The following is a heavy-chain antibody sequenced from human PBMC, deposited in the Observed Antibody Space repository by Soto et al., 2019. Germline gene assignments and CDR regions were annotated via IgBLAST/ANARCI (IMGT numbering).Heavy chain of an antibody. CDR1: GYTFTSYG. V-gene: IGHV1-18*04. CDR3: ASYPRRKACSSTSCAPGYYYYGMDV. D-gene: IGHD2-2*01. CDR2: ISAYNGNT. J-gene: IGHJ6*02. Sequence: ASVKVSCKASGYTFTSYGISWVRQAPGQGLEWMGWISAYNGNTNYAQKLQGRVTMTTDTSTSTAYMELRSLRSDDTAVYYCASYPRRKACSSTSCAPGYYYYGMDVWGQGTTVTVSS.